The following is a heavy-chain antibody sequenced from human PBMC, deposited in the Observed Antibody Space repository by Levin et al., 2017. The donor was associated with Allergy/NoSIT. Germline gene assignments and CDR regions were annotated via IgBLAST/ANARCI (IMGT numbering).Heavy chain of an antibody. CDR3: AGDDLGYCTTSCFTTPFDS. CDR1: GFNFSNYV. Sequence: GGSLRLSCAASGFNFSNYVMSWVRQTPGKGLEWVSSIVGSGVSTYSADSVKGRFTISRDNSKNTLYLQMNSLRAEDTAIYFCAGDDLGYCTTSCFTTPFDSWGQGTLVTVSS. V-gene: IGHV3-23*01. CDR2: IVGSGVST. J-gene: IGHJ4*02. D-gene: IGHD2-8*01.